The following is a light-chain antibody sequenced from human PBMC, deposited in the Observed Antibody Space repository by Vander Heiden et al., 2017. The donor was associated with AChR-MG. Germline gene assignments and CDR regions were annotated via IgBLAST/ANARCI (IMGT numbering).Light chain of an antibody. CDR1: QSISTW. V-gene: IGKV1-5*01. Sequence: DIPMTQSPSTLSASVGDRVTLTCRASQSISTWLAWYQQKPGQAAKVLIYDVSTLESGVPSRFSGSGSGTEFTLTISSRQPDDFATYYCQQYNRYSMYTFGQGTKLEI. CDR2: DVS. CDR3: QQYNRYSMYT. J-gene: IGKJ2*01.